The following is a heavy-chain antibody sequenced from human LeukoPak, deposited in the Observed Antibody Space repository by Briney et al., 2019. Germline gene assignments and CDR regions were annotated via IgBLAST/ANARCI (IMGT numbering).Heavy chain of an antibody. CDR3: ARMLRGYSYGYEVYNWFDP. CDR1: GGSFSGYY. D-gene: IGHD5-18*01. J-gene: IGHJ5*02. CDR2: INHSGST. Sequence: SETLSLTCAVYGGSFSGYYWSWIRRPPGKGLEWIGEINHSGSTNYNPSLKSRVTISVDTSKNQFSLKLSSVTAADTAVYYCARMLRGYSYGYEVYNWFDPWGQGTLVTVSS. V-gene: IGHV4-34*01.